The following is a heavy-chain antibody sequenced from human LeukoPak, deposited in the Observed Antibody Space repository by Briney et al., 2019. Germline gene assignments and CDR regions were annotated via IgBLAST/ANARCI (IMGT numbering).Heavy chain of an antibody. CDR1: GGSISSGGYY. J-gene: IGHJ4*02. CDR2: IYYSGST. V-gene: IGHV4-31*03. CDR3: ATSKVVHGDFVY. Sequence: SQTLSLTCTVSGGSISSGGYYWSWIRQHPGKGLEWIGYIYYSGSTYYNPSLKSRVTISVDTSKNQFSLKLSSVTAADTAVYYRATSKVVHGDFVYWGQGTLVTVSS.